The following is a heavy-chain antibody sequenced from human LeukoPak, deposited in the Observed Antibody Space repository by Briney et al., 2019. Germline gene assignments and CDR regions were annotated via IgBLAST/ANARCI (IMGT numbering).Heavy chain of an antibody. CDR2: INHSGST. CDR1: GGSFSGYY. J-gene: IGHJ1*01. Sequence: SETLSLTCAVYGGSFSGYYWSWIRQPPGKGLEWIGEINHSGSTNYNPSLKSRVTISVDTSKNQFSLKLSSVTAADTAVYYCARGSFSSSWYPQYFQHWGQGTLVTVSS. CDR3: ARGSFSSSWYPQYFQH. D-gene: IGHD6-13*01. V-gene: IGHV4-34*01.